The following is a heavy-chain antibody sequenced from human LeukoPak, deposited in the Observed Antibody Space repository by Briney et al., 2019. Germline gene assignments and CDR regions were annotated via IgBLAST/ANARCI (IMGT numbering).Heavy chain of an antibody. Sequence: SETLSLTCTVSGGSISSYFWSWIRQPAGKALEWIGRIYSSGSTDYNPSLKRRVTISVDTSKKQFSLKLSAVTAADTAVYYCARVKGYDSSGFDYWGQGTLVTVSS. D-gene: IGHD3-22*01. J-gene: IGHJ4*02. CDR1: GGSISSYF. V-gene: IGHV4-4*07. CDR2: IYSSGST. CDR3: ARVKGYDSSGFDY.